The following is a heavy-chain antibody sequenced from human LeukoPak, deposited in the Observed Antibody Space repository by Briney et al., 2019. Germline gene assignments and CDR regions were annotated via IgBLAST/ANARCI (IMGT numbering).Heavy chain of an antibody. D-gene: IGHD2-15*01. CDR2: IWYDGNNK. CDR1: EFTFSNYG. V-gene: IGHV3-33*01. J-gene: IGHJ4*02. Sequence: PGGSLRLSCAASEFTFSNYGMHWVRQAPGKGLEWVALIWYDGNNKYYADSVKGRFTISRDNSKNTLYLQLNSLRAEDTAVYYCARQHCSGGDCYFFDWGQGTLVTVSS. CDR3: ARQHCSGGDCYFFD.